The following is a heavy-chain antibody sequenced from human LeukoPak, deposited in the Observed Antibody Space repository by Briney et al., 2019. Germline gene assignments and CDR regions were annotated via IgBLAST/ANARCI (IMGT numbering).Heavy chain of an antibody. CDR3: VRDGGSGSPYDF. Sequence: ASVKVSCKASGYTFTHYFAHWVRRAPGQGLQWMGWINPNTGATSYPQKFQGRVTITRDTSISTAYMELRSLRSDDTAIYYCVRDGGSGSPYDFWGQGTLVTVSS. J-gene: IGHJ4*02. V-gene: IGHV1-2*02. CDR2: INPNTGAT. CDR1: GYTFTHYF. D-gene: IGHD3-10*01.